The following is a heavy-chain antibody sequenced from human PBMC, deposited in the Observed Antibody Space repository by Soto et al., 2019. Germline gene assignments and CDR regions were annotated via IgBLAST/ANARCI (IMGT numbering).Heavy chain of an antibody. V-gene: IGHV4-59*08. J-gene: IGHJ4*02. Sequence: SETLSLTCTVSGGSISSYYWSWIRQPPGKGLEWIGYIYYSGSTNYNPSLKSRVTISVDTSKNQFSLKLSSVTAADTAVYYCARGYGGGFDYWGQGTLVTVSS. D-gene: IGHD6-19*01. CDR3: ARGYGGGFDY. CDR2: IYYSGST. CDR1: GGSISSYY.